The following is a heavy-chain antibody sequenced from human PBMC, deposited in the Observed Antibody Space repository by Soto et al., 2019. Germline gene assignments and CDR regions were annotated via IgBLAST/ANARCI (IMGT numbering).Heavy chain of an antibody. CDR3: ARGPRRSYYYDSSGYYYYFDY. D-gene: IGHD3-22*01. V-gene: IGHV1-69*13. Sequence: ASVKVSCKASGGTFSSYAISWVRQAPGQGLEWMGGIIPIFGTANYAQKFQGRVTITADESTSTAYMELSSLRSEDTAVYYCARGPRRSYYYDSSGYYYYFDYWGQGTLVTVSS. CDR2: IIPIFGTA. J-gene: IGHJ4*02. CDR1: GGTFSSYA.